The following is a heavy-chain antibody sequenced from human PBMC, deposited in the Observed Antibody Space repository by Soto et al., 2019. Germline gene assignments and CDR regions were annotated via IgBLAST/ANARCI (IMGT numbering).Heavy chain of an antibody. CDR3: AKSLYYYDSSPLDH. J-gene: IGHJ4*02. CDR2: TNSDGTDS. Sequence: LRLSCAAAGFDFEDYAMHWVRQVPGKVLEWVSLTNSDGTDSYYMDSVKGRFTISRDNAKSTLYLQMDRLRPEDTALYFCAKSLYYYDSSPLDHWGQGTLVTVSS. CDR1: GFDFEDYA. D-gene: IGHD3-22*01. V-gene: IGHV3-43D*04.